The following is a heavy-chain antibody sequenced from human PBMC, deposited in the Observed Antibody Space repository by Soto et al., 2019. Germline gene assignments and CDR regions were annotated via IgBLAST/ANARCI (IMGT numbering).Heavy chain of an antibody. D-gene: IGHD6-19*01. J-gene: IGHJ4*02. CDR3: AKGRGSGWAWYFDN. Sequence: EVRLVEAGGGLKQPGGSLRLSCAASGFTFKESAMNWVRQAPGKGLEWVASISDTGASTWYAESVRGRLSISRDNSKNTLYLKMSSLRGEDTAVYYCAKGRGSGWAWYFDNWGQGNLVTVSS. CDR1: GFTFKESA. V-gene: IGHV3-23*04. CDR2: ISDTGAST.